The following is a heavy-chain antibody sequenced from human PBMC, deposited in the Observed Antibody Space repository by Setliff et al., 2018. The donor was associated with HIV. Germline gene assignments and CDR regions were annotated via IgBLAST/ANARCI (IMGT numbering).Heavy chain of an antibody. CDR2: INSDGTST. V-gene: IGHV3-74*03. J-gene: IGHJ4*02. CDR1: GFTFSSYW. CDR3: ARGRVLEWLLNH. D-gene: IGHD3-3*01. Sequence: PGGSLRLSCAASGFTFSSYWMHWVRQAPGKGLVWVSRINSDGTSTTYADSVKGRFTISRDGSKNMIFLQMNSLRVDDTAVYYCARGRVLEWLLNHWGQGTRVTVSS.